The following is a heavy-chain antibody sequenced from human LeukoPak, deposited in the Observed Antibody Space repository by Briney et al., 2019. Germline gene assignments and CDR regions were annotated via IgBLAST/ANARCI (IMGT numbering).Heavy chain of an antibody. CDR1: GFTFSSNW. Sequence: GGSLRLSCAASGFTFSSNWVSWVRQAPGKGLEWVANIKEDGSKENYEDSVKGRFTISRDNAKNSLYLQMSSLRAEDTAVYYCARAYSWGQGTRVTVSS. CDR3: ARAYS. V-gene: IGHV3-7*04. D-gene: IGHD2-21*01. J-gene: IGHJ5*02. CDR2: IKEDGSKE.